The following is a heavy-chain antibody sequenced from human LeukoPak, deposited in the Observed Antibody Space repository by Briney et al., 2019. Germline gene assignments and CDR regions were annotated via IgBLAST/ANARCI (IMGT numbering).Heavy chain of an antibody. CDR2: IYYSGST. CDR1: GGSISSGGYY. Sequence: SETLSLTCTVSGGSISSGGYYWSWIRQHPGKGLEWIGYIYYSGSTYYNPPLKSRVTISVDTSKNQFSLKLSSVTAADTAVYYCARDRGYSYGSDAFDIWGQGTMVTVSS. D-gene: IGHD5-18*01. V-gene: IGHV4-31*03. CDR3: ARDRGYSYGSDAFDI. J-gene: IGHJ3*02.